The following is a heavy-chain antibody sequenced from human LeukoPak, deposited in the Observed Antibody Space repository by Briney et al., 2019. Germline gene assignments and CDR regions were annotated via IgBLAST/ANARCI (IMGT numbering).Heavy chain of an antibody. V-gene: IGHV3-66*01. CDR3: AKGYYESSGYTFDY. D-gene: IGHD3-22*01. CDR1: GFSVSYNY. CDR2: TYSGGTT. Sequence: GGSLRLSCAASGFSVSYNYMSWVRQAPGKGLEWVSVTYSGGTTLYADSVKGRFIISRDTSKNTLYLQMNNLRAEDTAVYYCAKGYYESSGYTFDYWGQGTLVTVSS. J-gene: IGHJ4*02.